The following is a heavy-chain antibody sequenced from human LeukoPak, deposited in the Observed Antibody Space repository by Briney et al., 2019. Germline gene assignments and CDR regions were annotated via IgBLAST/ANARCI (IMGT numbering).Heavy chain of an antibody. Sequence: SGNLSLTCAVSGGSISSSNWWSWVRQPPGKGLEWIGEIYHSGSTNYNPSLKIRVTISVDKSKNQFSLKLSSVTAADTAVYYCARRGFNDAFDIWGQGTMVTVYS. V-gene: IGHV4-4*02. CDR1: GGSISSSNW. J-gene: IGHJ3*02. CDR3: ARRGFNDAFDI. CDR2: IYHSGST.